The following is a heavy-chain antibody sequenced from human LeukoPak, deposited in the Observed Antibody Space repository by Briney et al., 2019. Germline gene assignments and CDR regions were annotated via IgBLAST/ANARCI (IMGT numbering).Heavy chain of an antibody. Sequence: SETLSPTCTVSGGSISSYYWSWIRQPPGKGLEWIGYIYYSGSTNYNPSLKSRVTISVDTSKSQFSLKLSSVTAADTAVYYCARGSLVRGAFDIWGQGTMVTVSS. D-gene: IGHD3-10*01. CDR3: ARGSLVRGAFDI. CDR2: IYYSGST. J-gene: IGHJ3*02. V-gene: IGHV4-59*01. CDR1: GGSISSYY.